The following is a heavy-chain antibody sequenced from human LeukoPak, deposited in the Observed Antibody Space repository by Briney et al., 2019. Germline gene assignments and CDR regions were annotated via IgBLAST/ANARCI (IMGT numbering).Heavy chain of an antibody. CDR3: ARDYDVGGSSWYNYFDY. CDR2: ISSSSSTI. Sequence: GGSLRLSCAASGFTFSSYSMNWVRQAPGKGLEWVSYISSSSSTIYYADSVKGRFTISRDNAKNSLYLQMNSLRAEDTAVYYCARDYDVGGSSWYNYFDYWGQGTLVTVSS. CDR1: GFTFSSYS. J-gene: IGHJ4*02. D-gene: IGHD6-13*01. V-gene: IGHV3-48*01.